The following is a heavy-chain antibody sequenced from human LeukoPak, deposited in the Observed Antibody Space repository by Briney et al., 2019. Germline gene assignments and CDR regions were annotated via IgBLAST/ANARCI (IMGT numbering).Heavy chain of an antibody. Sequence: KPSETLSPTCTVSGGSISSYYWSWIREPPGKGLEWIGEINHSGSTNYNPSLKSRVTISVDTSKNQFSLKLSSVTAADTAVYYCARVGRRGNYWGQGTLVTVSS. CDR2: INHSGST. J-gene: IGHJ4*02. V-gene: IGHV4-34*01. CDR3: ARVGRRGNY. CDR1: GGSISSYY.